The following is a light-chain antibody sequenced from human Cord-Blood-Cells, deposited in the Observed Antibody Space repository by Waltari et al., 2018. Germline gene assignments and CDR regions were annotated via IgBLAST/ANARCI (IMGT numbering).Light chain of an antibody. CDR2: GNS. V-gene: IGLV1-40*01. CDR3: QSYDSSLSGWV. CDR1: SSNIGAGYD. Sequence: QSVLTQPPSVSGAPGQRVTISCTGSSSNIGAGYDVPWYQLLPGTAPKLLIYGNSNRPSGVPDRFSGSKSGTSASLAITGLQAEDEADYYCQSYDSSLSGWVFGGGTKLTVL. J-gene: IGLJ3*02.